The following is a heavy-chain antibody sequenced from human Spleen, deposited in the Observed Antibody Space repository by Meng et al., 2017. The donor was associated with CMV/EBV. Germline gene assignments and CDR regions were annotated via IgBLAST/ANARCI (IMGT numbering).Heavy chain of an antibody. Sequence: ASVKVSCKASGYTFTSYYMHWVRQAPGQGLEWMGIINPSGGRASYPQKFQGRVTMTRDTSTSTIYMELSSLRSEDTAVYYCASSTPRGLTDYWGQGTLVTVSS. V-gene: IGHV1-46*01. CDR2: INPSGGRA. D-gene: IGHD1-26*01. CDR3: ASSTPRGLTDY. J-gene: IGHJ4*02. CDR1: GYTFTSYY.